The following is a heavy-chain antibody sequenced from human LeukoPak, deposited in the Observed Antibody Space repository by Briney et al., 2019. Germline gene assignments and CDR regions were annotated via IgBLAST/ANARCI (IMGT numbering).Heavy chain of an antibody. V-gene: IGHV4-39*01. CDR3: ARHHPFWSGYVYYLDY. CDR1: GGSISSSSYY. D-gene: IGHD3-3*01. J-gene: IGHJ4*02. Sequence: SETLSLTCTVSGGSISSSSYYWGWIRQPPGKGLEWIGSIYYTGSTYYNPSLKSRVAMSVDASKNQFSLKLSSVTAADTAVYYCARHHPFWSGYVYYLDYWGQGTLVTVSS. CDR2: IYYTGST.